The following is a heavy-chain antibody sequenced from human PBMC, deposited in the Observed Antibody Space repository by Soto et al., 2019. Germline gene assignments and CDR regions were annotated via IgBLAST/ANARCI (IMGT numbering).Heavy chain of an antibody. CDR2: ISAHNGNT. Sequence: QVHLVQSGAEVKKPGASVKVSCKASGYTFTSYGITWVRRAPGQGLEWMGWISAHNGNTVYAQKLQGRVIVTRDTSTSTAYMELRRLRSDATAVYYCARGRYGDYWGQGALVTVSS. J-gene: IGHJ4*02. CDR3: ARGRYGDY. D-gene: IGHD1-1*01. V-gene: IGHV1-18*01. CDR1: GYTFTSYG.